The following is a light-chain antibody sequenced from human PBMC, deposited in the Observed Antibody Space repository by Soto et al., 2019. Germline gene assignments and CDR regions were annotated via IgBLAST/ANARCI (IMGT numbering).Light chain of an antibody. J-gene: IGLJ1*01. Sequence: QSVLTQPASVSGSPGQSITISCTGTSGDIGAYNYVCWYQQQSDKAPKLIIYEVSYRPSGVSNRFSGSKSGNTASLTISGLQAEDEADYYCSSFTTSRAYVFGLGTKLTVL. V-gene: IGLV2-14*01. CDR1: SGDIGAYNY. CDR3: SSFTTSRAYV. CDR2: EVS.